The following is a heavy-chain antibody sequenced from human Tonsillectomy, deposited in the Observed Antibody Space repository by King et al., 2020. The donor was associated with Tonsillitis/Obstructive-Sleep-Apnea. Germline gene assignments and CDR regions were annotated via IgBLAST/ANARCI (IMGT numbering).Heavy chain of an antibody. CDR2: ISTSSSYI. V-gene: IGHV3-21*01. CDR1: GFTFSTYS. Sequence: EVQLVESGGGLVKPGGSLRLSCAASGFTFSTYSMNWVRQTPGKGLEWVSSISTSSSYIYYGDSVKGRFTISRDNAKKSLYLQMSSLRAEDTAIYYCTRDSDDAFDIWGQGTMVTVSS. J-gene: IGHJ3*02. CDR3: TRDSDDAFDI.